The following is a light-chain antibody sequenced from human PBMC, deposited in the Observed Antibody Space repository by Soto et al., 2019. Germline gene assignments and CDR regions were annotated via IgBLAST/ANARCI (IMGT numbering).Light chain of an antibody. Sequence: QSALTQPASVSGSPGQSITISCTGTSSDVGGYNYVSWYQQHPGKAPKLMIYDVSNRPSGVSNRFSSSKSGNTASLTISGLQAEDEADYYCNSYTSSSIVVFGGGTKLTVL. CDR1: SSDVGGYNY. CDR3: NSYTSSSIVV. CDR2: DVS. J-gene: IGLJ2*01. V-gene: IGLV2-14*01.